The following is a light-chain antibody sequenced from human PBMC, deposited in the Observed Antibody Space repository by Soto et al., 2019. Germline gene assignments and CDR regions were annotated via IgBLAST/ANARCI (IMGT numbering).Light chain of an antibody. CDR3: QQYHQWPLT. J-gene: IGKJ4*01. CDR2: GAS. Sequence: EIAMTQPPATLSVSLRETATLSFRASQSISGNLAWYQQKAGQSPRLLIYGASTRATGIPPRFSGSGSGTEFTLTISLQSEDFAVYYCQQYHQWPLTFGGGTKVDIK. V-gene: IGKV3-15*01. CDR1: QSISGN.